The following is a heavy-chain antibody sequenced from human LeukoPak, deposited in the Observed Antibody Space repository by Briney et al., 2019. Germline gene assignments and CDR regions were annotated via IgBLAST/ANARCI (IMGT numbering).Heavy chain of an antibody. D-gene: IGHD5-18*01. Sequence: GGSLRLSCAASGFTFSSYAMSWVRQAPGKGLEWVSAISGNGGSTYYADSVKGRFTISRDNSKNTLYLHLNSLRAEDTAVYYCAKLGYSYGSYPGIFDYWGQGTLVTVSS. CDR3: AKLGYSYGSYPGIFDY. V-gene: IGHV3-23*01. J-gene: IGHJ4*02. CDR2: ISGNGGST. CDR1: GFTFSSYA.